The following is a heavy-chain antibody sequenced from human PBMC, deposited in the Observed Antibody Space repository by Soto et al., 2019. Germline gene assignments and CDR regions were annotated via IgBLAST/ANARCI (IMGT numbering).Heavy chain of an antibody. CDR3: ARGPGVLRFLEWLPGSV. CDR2: INPSGGST. J-gene: IGHJ4*02. Sequence: ASVKVSCKASGYTFTSYYMHWVRQAPGQGLEWMGIINPSGGSTGYAQKFQGRVTMTRDTSTSTVYMELSSLRSEDTAVYYCARGPGVLRFLEWLPGSVWGQGTLVTVSS. V-gene: IGHV1-46*03. D-gene: IGHD3-3*01. CDR1: GYTFTSYY.